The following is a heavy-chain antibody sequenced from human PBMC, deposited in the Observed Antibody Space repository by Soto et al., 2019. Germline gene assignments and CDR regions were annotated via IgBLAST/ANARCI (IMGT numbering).Heavy chain of an antibody. J-gene: IGHJ5*02. Sequence: PSETLSLTSSVSGGSISSSSYYWGWIRQPPGKGLEWIGSIYYSGCIYYNPSLKSRVTISVDTSKNQFSLKLSSVTAAETAVYYCARQSSGWYNWFDPWGQGTXVTVSS. D-gene: IGHD6-19*01. CDR2: IYYSGCI. CDR3: ARQSSGWYNWFDP. V-gene: IGHV4-39*01. CDR1: GGSISSSSYY.